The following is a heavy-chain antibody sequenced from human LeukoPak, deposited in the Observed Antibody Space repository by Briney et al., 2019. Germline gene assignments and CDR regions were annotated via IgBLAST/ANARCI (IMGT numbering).Heavy chain of an antibody. CDR3: ARDPGAG. J-gene: IGHJ4*02. CDR2: ISGSGGST. Sequence: GSLRLSCEASGFTFSSYAMSWVRQAPGKGLEWVSAISGSGGSTYYADSVKGRFTISRDNAKNSLYLQMNSLRAEDTAVYYCARDPGAGWGQGTLVTVSS. CDR1: GFTFSSYA. D-gene: IGHD6-19*01. V-gene: IGHV3-23*01.